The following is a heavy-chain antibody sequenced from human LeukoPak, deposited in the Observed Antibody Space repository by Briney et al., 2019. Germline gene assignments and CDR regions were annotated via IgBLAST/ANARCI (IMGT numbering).Heavy chain of an antibody. J-gene: IGHJ4*02. Sequence: SVKVSCKASGGTFSSYAISWVRRAPGQGLEWMGGIIPIFGTANYAQKFQGRVTITADESTSTAYMELSSLRSEDTAVYYCAGGSAARPRENYFDYWGQGTLVTVSS. CDR3: AGGSAARPRENYFDY. D-gene: IGHD6-6*01. CDR2: IIPIFGTA. CDR1: GGTFSSYA. V-gene: IGHV1-69*13.